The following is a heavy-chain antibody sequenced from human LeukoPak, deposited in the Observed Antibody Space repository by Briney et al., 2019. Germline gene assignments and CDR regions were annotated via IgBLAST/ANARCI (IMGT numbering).Heavy chain of an antibody. J-gene: IGHJ4*02. CDR1: GFRFRTYS. CDR3: ARDYVFAFDY. V-gene: IGHV3-48*01. D-gene: IGHD3-10*02. Sequence: GGSLRLSCAASGFRFRTYSMNWVRQARGKGLEWISYISHSGGAEHYTDSVKGRFTISRDNAKNALYLQMNSLRAEDTAVYFCARDYVFAFDYWSQGTLVTVSS. CDR2: ISHSGGAE.